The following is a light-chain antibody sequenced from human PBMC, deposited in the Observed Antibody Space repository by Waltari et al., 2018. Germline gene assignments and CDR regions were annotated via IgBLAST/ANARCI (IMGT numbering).Light chain of an antibody. CDR2: DVT. CDR1: SSAVAGYKY. CDR3: CSYAGSYTFVV. J-gene: IGLJ2*01. V-gene: IGLV2-11*01. Sequence: QSALTQPRSVSGSPGQSVTISCTGTSSAVAGYKYVSWYQHHPGKAPKLMIYDVTKRPSGVPDRFSGSKSGNTASLTISGLQAEDEAHYYCCSYAGSYTFVVFGGGTKLSVL.